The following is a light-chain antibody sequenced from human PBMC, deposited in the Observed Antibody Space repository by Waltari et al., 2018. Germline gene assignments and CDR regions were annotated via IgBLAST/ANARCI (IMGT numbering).Light chain of an antibody. CDR1: SSDVGGYNY. J-gene: IGLJ2*01. V-gene: IGLV2-8*01. Sequence: QSALTQPPSASGSPGQSVTISCTGTSSDVGGYNYVPWYQQHPGKAPKLMIYGVSKRPSGVPDRFSGSKSGNTASLTVSGLQAEDEADYYCSSYAGSNNYVVFGGGTKLTVL. CDR3: SSYAGSNNYVV. CDR2: GVS.